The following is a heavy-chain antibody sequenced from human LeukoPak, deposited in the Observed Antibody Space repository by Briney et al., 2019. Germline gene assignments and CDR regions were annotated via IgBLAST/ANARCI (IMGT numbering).Heavy chain of an antibody. V-gene: IGHV3-23*01. CDR3: AKDGVEEWELHNNWFDP. D-gene: IGHD1-26*01. Sequence: GRSLRLSCAASGFTFSSYAMSWVRQAPGKGLEWVSASSGSGGSTYYADSVKGRFTISRDNSKNTLYLQMNSLRAEDTAVYYCAKDGVEEWELHNNWFDPWGQGTLVTVSS. J-gene: IGHJ5*02. CDR1: GFTFSSYA. CDR2: SSGSGGST.